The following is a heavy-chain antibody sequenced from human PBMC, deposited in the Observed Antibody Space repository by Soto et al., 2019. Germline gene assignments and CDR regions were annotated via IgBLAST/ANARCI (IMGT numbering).Heavy chain of an antibody. V-gene: IGHV4-30-4*01. D-gene: IGHD3-3*01. CDR1: GGSISSGDYY. CDR2: IYYSVST. CDR3: ARGVTIFGVVIGYYFDY. J-gene: IGHJ4*02. Sequence: QVQLQESGPGLVKPSETLSLTCTVSGGSISSGDYYWSWIRQPPGKGLEWIGYIYYSVSTYYNPSLKSRVTISVDTSKNQFSLKLSSVTAADTAVYYCARGVTIFGVVIGYYFDYWGQGTLVTVSS.